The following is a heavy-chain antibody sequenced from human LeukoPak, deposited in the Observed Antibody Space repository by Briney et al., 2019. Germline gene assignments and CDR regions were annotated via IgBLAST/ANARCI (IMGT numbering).Heavy chain of an antibody. Sequence: GGSLRLSCAASGFTFSSYWMHWVRQAPGKGLVWVSRINSDGSSTSYADSVKGRFTISRDNSMKTLYLQMNTLRVEDTAIYYCAKIEDPYCGGDCYPSSSYGMDVWGQGTTVTVSS. CDR1: GFTFSSYW. V-gene: IGHV3-74*01. CDR3: AKIEDPYCGGDCYPSSSYGMDV. CDR2: INSDGSST. J-gene: IGHJ6*02. D-gene: IGHD2-21*02.